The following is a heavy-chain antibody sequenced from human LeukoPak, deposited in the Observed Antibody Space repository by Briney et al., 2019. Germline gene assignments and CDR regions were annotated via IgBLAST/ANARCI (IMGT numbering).Heavy chain of an antibody. Sequence: PSETLSLTCTVSGGSISSSGYYWGWIRQPPGKGLEWIGSIYYSGSTYYNPSLKSRVTISVDTSKNQFSLKLSSVTAADTAVYYCARRSLWFGEVSLYNVDYWGQGTLVTVSS. CDR1: GGSISSSGYY. V-gene: IGHV4-39*01. CDR3: ARRSLWFGEVSLYNVDY. CDR2: IYYSGST. J-gene: IGHJ4*02. D-gene: IGHD3-10*01.